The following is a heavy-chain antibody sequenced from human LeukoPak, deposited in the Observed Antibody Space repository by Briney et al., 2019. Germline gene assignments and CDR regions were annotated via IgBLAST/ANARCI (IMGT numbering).Heavy chain of an antibody. J-gene: IGHJ6*03. CDR3: ARDRGRYYMDV. CDR1: GFTFSSYE. D-gene: IGHD6-25*01. Sequence: GGSLRLSCAASGFTFSSYEMNWVRQAPGKGLEWVSGIGTAGDIYYPGSVKGRFTISRENAKNSLHLQMNSLRAGDTAVYYCARDRGRYYMDVWGKGTTVTISS. CDR2: IGTAGDI. V-gene: IGHV3-13*01.